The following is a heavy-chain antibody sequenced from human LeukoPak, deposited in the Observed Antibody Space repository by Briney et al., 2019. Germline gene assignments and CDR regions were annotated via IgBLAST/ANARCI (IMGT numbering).Heavy chain of an antibody. V-gene: IGHV4-34*01. J-gene: IGHJ6*03. CDR3: ARVAYNWNVPSYYYYYMDV. CDR1: DEPFSTYY. Sequence: SETLSLTCAVYDEPFSTYYWSWIRQPPGKGLDWIGDINHSGSSNYNPSLKSRVTISVDTSKKQFSLKLSSVTAADTAVYYCARVAYNWNVPSYYYYYMDVWGKGTTVTISS. D-gene: IGHD1-20*01. CDR2: INHSGSS.